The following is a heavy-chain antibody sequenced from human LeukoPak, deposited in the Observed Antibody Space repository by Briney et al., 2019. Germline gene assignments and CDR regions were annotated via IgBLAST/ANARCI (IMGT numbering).Heavy chain of an antibody. D-gene: IGHD3-22*01. J-gene: IGHJ3*02. CDR2: IYHSGST. V-gene: IGHV4-4*02. CDR3: ASLNYDSSGYLDAFDI. CDR1: GASVSSSNW. Sequence: SETLSLTCIVSGASVSSSNWWSWVRQPPGKGLEWIGEIYHSGSTNYNPSLKSRVTISVDKSKNQFSLKLSSVTAADTAVYYCASLNYDSSGYLDAFDIWGQRTMVTVSS.